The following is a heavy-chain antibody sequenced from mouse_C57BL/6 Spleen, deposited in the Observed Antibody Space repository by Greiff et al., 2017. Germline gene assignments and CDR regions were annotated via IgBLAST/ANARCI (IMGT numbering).Heavy chain of an antibody. V-gene: IGHV1-64*01. Sequence: VQLQQPGAELVKPGASVKLSCKASGYTFTSYWMHWVKQRPGQGLEWIGMIHPNSGSTNYNEKFKSKATLTVDKSSSTAYMQLSSLTSEDSAVYYCARSRYYDPHAMDYWGQGTSVTVSS. CDR1: GYTFTSYW. CDR3: ARSRYYDPHAMDY. D-gene: IGHD1-1*01. CDR2: IHPNSGST. J-gene: IGHJ4*01.